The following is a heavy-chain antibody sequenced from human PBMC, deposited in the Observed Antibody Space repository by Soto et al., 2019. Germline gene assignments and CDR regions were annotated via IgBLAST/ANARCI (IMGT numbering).Heavy chain of an antibody. CDR1: GGSISSGGYS. CDR2: IYHSGST. CDR3: ARAGGLGAVAVDY. Sequence: QLQLQESGSGLVKPSQTLSLTCAVSGGSISSGGYSWSWIRQPPGKGLEWIGYIYHSGSTYYNPSLKSRVTLSVDMSKNQFSLKLSSVTAADTAVYYCARAGGLGAVAVDYWGQGTLVTVSS. V-gene: IGHV4-30-2*01. D-gene: IGHD6-19*01. J-gene: IGHJ4*02.